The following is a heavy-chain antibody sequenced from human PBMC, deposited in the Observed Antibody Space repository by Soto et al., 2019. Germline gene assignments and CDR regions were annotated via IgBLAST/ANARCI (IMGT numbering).Heavy chain of an antibody. CDR3: ARLGGIVDTGTWLQ. V-gene: IGHV5-51*01. D-gene: IGHD1-26*01. CDR2: IYPGDSDT. CDR1: GYRFSTYW. J-gene: IGHJ4*02. Sequence: LGESLKISCKASGYRFSTYWIGWVRQRPGKGPEWMAIIYPGDSDTRENPSFQGQVTISADKSSNTVHLQWRSLKASDTAIYYCARLGGIVDTGTWLQWGQGTPVTVSS.